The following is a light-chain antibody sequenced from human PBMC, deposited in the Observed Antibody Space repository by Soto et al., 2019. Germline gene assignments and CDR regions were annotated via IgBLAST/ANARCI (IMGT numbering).Light chain of an antibody. J-gene: IGKJ4*01. CDR1: QSVGSN. CDR2: DAS. Sequence: EMGMTQSPGTLSVSPGERATLSCRATQSVGSNLAWYQQKPGQAPRLLIYDASTRATGVPARFSGSGSGTDFTLTISSPRSEDVAVYHCQQYNNWPPYTFGGGTKVEIK. V-gene: IGKV3-15*01. CDR3: QQYNNWPPYT.